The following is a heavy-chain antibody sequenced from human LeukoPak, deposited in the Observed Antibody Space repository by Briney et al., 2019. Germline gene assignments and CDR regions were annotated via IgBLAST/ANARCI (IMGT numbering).Heavy chain of an antibody. D-gene: IGHD4-17*01. J-gene: IGHJ4*02. CDR2: ISSSGSTI. CDR3: VRRFGY. V-gene: IGHV3-48*03. Sequence: GGSLRLSCAASGFTFSNYDLNWVRQAPGKGLEWVSYISSSGSTIYYADSVKGRFTISRATTKNSLYLQMNSLRAEDTAMYYCVRRFGYWGQGTLVTVAS. CDR1: GFTFSNYD.